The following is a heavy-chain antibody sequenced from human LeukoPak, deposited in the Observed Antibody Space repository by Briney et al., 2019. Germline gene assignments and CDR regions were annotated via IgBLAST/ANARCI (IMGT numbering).Heavy chain of an antibody. V-gene: IGHV3-30*14. CDR3: ARGYCSGGSCPLDY. J-gene: IGHJ4*02. Sequence: PGRSLRLSCAASGFTFSSYAMHWVRQAPGKGLEWVAVISYDGSNKYYADSVRGRFTISRDYSKNTLYLQMGSLRAEDMAVYYCARGYCSGGSCPLDYWGQGTLVTVSS. CDR1: GFTFSSYA. D-gene: IGHD2-15*01. CDR2: ISYDGSNK.